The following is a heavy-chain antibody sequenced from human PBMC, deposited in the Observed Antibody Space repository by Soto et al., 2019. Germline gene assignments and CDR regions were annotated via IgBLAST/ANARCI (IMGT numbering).Heavy chain of an antibody. CDR1: GFTFSNYA. CDR2: VTGRSSST. CDR3: TKHLPSKKNQRRWADAFHI. J-gene: IGHJ3*02. Sequence: EVRLLESGGGLVQPGGSLRLSCVASGFTFSNYAMSWVRQAPGKGLEWVSVVTGRSSSTYYADSVEGRFIISRDNYRNTLFLQMNSLGAEDTDVYYCTKHLPSKKNQRRWADAFHIWGQGTILTVSS. D-gene: IGHD2-2*01. V-gene: IGHV3-23*01.